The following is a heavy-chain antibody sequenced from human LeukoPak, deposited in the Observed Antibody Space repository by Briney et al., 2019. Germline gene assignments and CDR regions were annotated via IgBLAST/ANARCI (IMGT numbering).Heavy chain of an antibody. Sequence: ASVKVSCKVSGYTLTELSMHWVRQAPGKGLEWMGGFDPEDGETIYAQKFQGRVTMTEDTSTDTAYMELSSLRSEDTAVYYCATYTQHDFXSGYLXIGFDPWGQGXLXTXSS. D-gene: IGHD3-3*01. V-gene: IGHV1-24*01. CDR3: ATYTQHDFXSGYLXIGFDP. CDR1: GYTLTELS. CDR2: FDPEDGET. J-gene: IGHJ5*02.